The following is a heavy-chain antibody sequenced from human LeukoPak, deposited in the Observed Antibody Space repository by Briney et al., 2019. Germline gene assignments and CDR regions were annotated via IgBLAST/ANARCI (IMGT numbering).Heavy chain of an antibody. CDR2: ISTGGTYI. J-gene: IGHJ4*02. CDR3: AREAGGFDY. V-gene: IGHV3-21*01. CDR1: GFTFSTYY. D-gene: IGHD3-10*01. Sequence: GGSLRLSCVASGFTFSTYYMNSVRQAPGKGLEWVSSISTGGTYIYYADSVKGRFTISRDNAKNSLYLQMNSLRADDTAVYYCAREAGGFDYWGQGTLVTVSS.